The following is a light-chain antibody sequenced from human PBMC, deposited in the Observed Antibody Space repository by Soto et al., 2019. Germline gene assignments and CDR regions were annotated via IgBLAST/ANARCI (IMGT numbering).Light chain of an antibody. Sequence: QSVLTQPPSVSGAPGQRVTISCTGNSSNLGAGYDVHWYQQLPGAAPKLVIFGNRNRPSGVPERFSGSKSGTSASLAITGLQAEDEADYYCSSFVGAPVIFGGGTQLTVL. J-gene: IGLJ2*01. CDR1: SSNLGAGYD. CDR2: GNR. V-gene: IGLV1-40*01. CDR3: SSFVGAPVI.